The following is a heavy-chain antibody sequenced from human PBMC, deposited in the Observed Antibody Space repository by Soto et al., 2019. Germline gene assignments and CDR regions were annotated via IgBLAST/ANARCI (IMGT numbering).Heavy chain of an antibody. D-gene: IGHD1-26*01. CDR1: GFTFSSYA. CDR2: ISGSGGST. Sequence: EVQLLESGGGLVQPGGSLRLSCAASGFTFSSYAMSWVRQAPGKGLEWVSAISGSGGSTYYADSVKGRFTISRDNSKNTLYLQMNSLRAEDTAVYYCAKEYIVGGTTAGAGGAFDIWGQGTMVTVSS. V-gene: IGHV3-23*01. J-gene: IGHJ3*02. CDR3: AKEYIVGGTTAGAGGAFDI.